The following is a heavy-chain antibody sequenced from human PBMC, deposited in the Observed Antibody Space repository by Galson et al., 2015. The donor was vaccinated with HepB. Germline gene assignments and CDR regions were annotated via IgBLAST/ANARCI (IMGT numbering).Heavy chain of an antibody. CDR2: ITSSGGNS. J-gene: IGHJ4*02. CDR1: GFSFTRYA. Sequence: SLRLSCAASGFSFTRYAMTWVRQAPGKGLEWVSSITSSGGNSYYTDSVKGRFTVSRDNSKNTLLLQLNSLRAEGTAMYFCAKDGIMVANNPYHFHYWGQGTLVTVFS. V-gene: IGHV3-23*01. CDR3: AKDGIMVANNPYHFHY. D-gene: IGHD2-15*01.